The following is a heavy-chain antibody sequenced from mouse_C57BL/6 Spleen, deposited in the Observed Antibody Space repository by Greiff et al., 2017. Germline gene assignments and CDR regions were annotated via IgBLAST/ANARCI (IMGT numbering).Heavy chain of an antibody. Sequence: QVQLQQSGAELARPGASVKLSCKASGYTFTSYGISWVKQRTGQGLEWIGEIYPRSGNTYYNEKFKGKATLTADKASSTAYMELRSLTSEDSAVYFCARGGHGKYGMDYWGQGTSVTVSS. V-gene: IGHV1-81*01. CDR3: ARGGHGKYGMDY. CDR1: GYTFTSYG. D-gene: IGHD2-1*01. J-gene: IGHJ4*01. CDR2: IYPRSGNT.